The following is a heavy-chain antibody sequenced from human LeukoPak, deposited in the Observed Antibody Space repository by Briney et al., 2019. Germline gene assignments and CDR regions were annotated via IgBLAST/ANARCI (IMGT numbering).Heavy chain of an antibody. CDR1: GFTFSDKY. V-gene: IGHV3-11*04. CDR3: ARVPNTMLRGVITLMDV. D-gene: IGHD3-10*01. CDR2: IDGSGSTM. J-gene: IGHJ6*02. Sequence: GGSLRLSCAASGFTFSDKYMTWIRQAPGKGLEWLAHIDGSGSTMYYANSVKGRFTISRDNRKKSLSLQLNSLRAEDTAVFYCARVPNTMLRGVITLMDVWGQGTTVTVSS.